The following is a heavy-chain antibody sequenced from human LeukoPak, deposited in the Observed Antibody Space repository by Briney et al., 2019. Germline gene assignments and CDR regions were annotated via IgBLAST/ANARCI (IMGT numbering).Heavy chain of an antibody. V-gene: IGHV1-2*06. CDR1: GYTFTGYY. Sequence: GASVKVSCKASGYTFTGYYMHWVRQAPGQGLEWMGRINPNSGGTNYAQKFQGRVTMTRDTSISTAYMELSRLRSDDTAVYYCAALQYYYGSGGPVPNYYYYGMDVWGQGTTVTVSS. CDR2: INPNSGGT. J-gene: IGHJ6*02. D-gene: IGHD3-10*01. CDR3: AALQYYYGSGGPVPNYYYYGMDV.